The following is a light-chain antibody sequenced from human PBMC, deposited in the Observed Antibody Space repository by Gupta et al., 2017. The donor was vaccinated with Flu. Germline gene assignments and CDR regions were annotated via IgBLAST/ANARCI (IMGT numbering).Light chain of an antibody. Sequence: TLALSPGETATLSCRASQSVSSYLAWYQQKPGQAPRLLIYDASNRATGIPARFSGSGSGTDFTLTVSSLEPEDFAVYYCQQRSNWPPWTFGQGTKVEIK. J-gene: IGKJ1*01. CDR2: DAS. CDR1: QSVSSY. CDR3: QQRSNWPPWT. V-gene: IGKV3-11*01.